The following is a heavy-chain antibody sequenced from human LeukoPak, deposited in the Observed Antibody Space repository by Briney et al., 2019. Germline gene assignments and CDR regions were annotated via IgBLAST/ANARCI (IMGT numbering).Heavy chain of an antibody. J-gene: IGHJ4*02. Sequence: SSGTLSLTCTVSGGSISSYYWSWIRQPPGKGPEWIGYLYYSGSTNYNPSLKSRVTIPVDTSMNQFSLKLSSVTAADTAVYYCARGLMMAVAGRGEFHYWGQGTLVTVSS. D-gene: IGHD6-13*01. CDR3: ARGLMMAVAGRGEFHY. CDR1: GGSISSYY. V-gene: IGHV4-59*01. CDR2: LYYSGST.